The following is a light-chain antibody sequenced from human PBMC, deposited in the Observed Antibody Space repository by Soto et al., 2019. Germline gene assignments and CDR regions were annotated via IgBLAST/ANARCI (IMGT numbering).Light chain of an antibody. CDR1: QSVSSNT. Sequence: EMVLTQSPGTLSLSPGERATLSCRASQSVSSNTLAWYQQKPGQAPRLLIYGASGRDTGIPDRFSGSGSGTDFTLTISRLEPEDVAVYYCQVFDGSLWTFGQGTQVEIK. CDR3: QVFDGSLWT. V-gene: IGKV3-20*01. CDR2: GAS. J-gene: IGKJ1*01.